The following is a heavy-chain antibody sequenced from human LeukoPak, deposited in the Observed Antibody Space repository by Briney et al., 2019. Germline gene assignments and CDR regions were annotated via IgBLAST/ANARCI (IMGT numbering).Heavy chain of an antibody. CDR2: IKQDGSEK. CDR3: ARVSLGYCTNGVCYTTDY. Sequence: GGSLRLSCAASGFTFSSYWMGWVRQAPGKGLEWVANIKQDGSEKYYVDSVKGRFTISRDNAKNSLYLQMNSLRAEDTAVYYCARVSLGYCTNGVCYTTDYWGQGTLVTVSS. V-gene: IGHV3-7*01. CDR1: GFTFSSYW. D-gene: IGHD2-8*01. J-gene: IGHJ4*02.